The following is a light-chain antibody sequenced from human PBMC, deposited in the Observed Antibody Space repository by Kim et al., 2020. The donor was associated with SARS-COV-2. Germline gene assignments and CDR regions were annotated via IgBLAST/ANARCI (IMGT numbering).Light chain of an antibody. CDR1: TRVSRY. J-gene: IGKJ1*01. Sequence: GQRATLACRAGTRVSRYLAWDEQKAGQAPRRLIYDADNRATGSPDRCSGSGSGTDCTLTIRSREPEDFAVYYCQQRSNWTWTFGQGTKVDIK. CDR2: DAD. V-gene: IGKV3-11*01. CDR3: QQRSNWTWT.